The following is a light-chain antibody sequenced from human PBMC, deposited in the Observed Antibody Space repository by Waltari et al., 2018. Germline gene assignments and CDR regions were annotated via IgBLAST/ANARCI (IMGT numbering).Light chain of an antibody. CDR3: QQSYTTPRT. J-gene: IGKJ2*01. CDR2: AAS. CDR1: QNISTY. Sequence: DIQMTQSPSSLSASVGDRVTITCRASQNISTYLNWYQQKPGKAPNVLIYAASSLQSGAPLRFSGSGSGTHFTLTINSLQPEDFATYYCQQSYTTPRTFGQGTNLQIK. V-gene: IGKV1-39*01.